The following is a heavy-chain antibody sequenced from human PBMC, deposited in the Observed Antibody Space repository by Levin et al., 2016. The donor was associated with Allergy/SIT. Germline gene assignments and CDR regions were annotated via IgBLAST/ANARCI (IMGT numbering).Heavy chain of an antibody. J-gene: IGHJ4*02. CDR2: INSDGSST. Sequence: LKISCAASGFTFSSYWMHWVRQAPGKGLVWVSRINSDGSSTSYADSVKGRFTISRDNAKNTLYLQMNSLRAEDTAVYYCARDSAAAGFDYWGQGTLVTVSS. CDR1: GFTFSSYW. CDR3: ARDSAAAGFDY. D-gene: IGHD6-13*01. V-gene: IGHV3-74*01.